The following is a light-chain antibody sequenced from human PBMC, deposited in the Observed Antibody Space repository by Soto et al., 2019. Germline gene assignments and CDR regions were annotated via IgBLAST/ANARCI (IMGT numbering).Light chain of an antibody. CDR2: DAS. J-gene: IGKJ5*01. V-gene: IGKV3-11*01. Sequence: EIVLTQSPATLSLSPGERATLSCRASQSFSSYLAWYQQKPGQAPRLLIYDASKRATGIPARFSGRGSGTDFTLTIISLEPEDFAIYYCQQRSNWPPVITFGQGTRLEMK. CDR3: QQRSNWPPVIT. CDR1: QSFSSY.